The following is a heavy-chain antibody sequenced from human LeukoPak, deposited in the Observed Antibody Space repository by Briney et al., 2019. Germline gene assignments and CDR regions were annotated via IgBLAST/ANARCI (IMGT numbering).Heavy chain of an antibody. J-gene: IGHJ4*02. D-gene: IGHD5-24*01. V-gene: IGHV1-8*02. CDR2: MNPNSGNT. Sequence: ASVKVSCKASGYTFTGYYMHWVRQAPGQGLEWMGWMNPNSGNTGYAQKFQGRVTMTRNTSISTAYMELSSLRSEDTAVYYCARRDKIKGFDYWGQGTLVTVSS. CDR1: GYTFTGYY. CDR3: ARRDKIKGFDY.